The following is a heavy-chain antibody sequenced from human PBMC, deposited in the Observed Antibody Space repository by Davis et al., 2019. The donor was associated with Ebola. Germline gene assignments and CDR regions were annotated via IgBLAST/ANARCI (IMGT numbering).Heavy chain of an antibody. J-gene: IGHJ4*02. CDR2: ISAYNGNT. Sequence: ASVKVSCKTSGCTFTNYAVNWVRQAPGQGLEWMGWISAYNGNTNYAQKLQGRVTMTTDTSTSTAYMELRSLRSDDTAVYYCAKTDFWSGYYTGLYFDYWGQGTLVTVSS. D-gene: IGHD3-3*01. CDR3: AKTDFWSGYYTGLYFDY. V-gene: IGHV1-18*01. CDR1: GCTFTNYA.